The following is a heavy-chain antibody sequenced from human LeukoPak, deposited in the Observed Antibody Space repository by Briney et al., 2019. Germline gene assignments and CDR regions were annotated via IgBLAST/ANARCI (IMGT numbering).Heavy chain of an antibody. J-gene: IGHJ5*02. Sequence: GGSLRLSCAASGFTFDDYAMHWVRQAPGKGLEWVSGISWNSGSIGYADSVKGRFTISRDNAKNSLYLQMNSLRAEDTAVYYCAREQKKISGSGISWGQGTLVTVSS. CDR3: AREQKKISGSGIS. D-gene: IGHD3-10*01. V-gene: IGHV3-9*01. CDR1: GFTFDDYA. CDR2: ISWNSGSI.